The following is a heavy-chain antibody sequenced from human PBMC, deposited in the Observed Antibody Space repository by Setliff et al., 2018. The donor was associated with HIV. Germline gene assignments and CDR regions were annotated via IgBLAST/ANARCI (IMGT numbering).Heavy chain of an antibody. V-gene: IGHV1-8*02. D-gene: IGHD3-16*01. CDR3: AKRTFGSGRFDP. J-gene: IGHJ5*02. CDR1: GYTFTSYD. CDR2: MNPNSGNT. Sequence: GASVKVSCKASGYTFTSYDINWVRQATGQGLEWMGWMNPNSGNTGYAQKFQGRLTMTRNTSINTAYMEVSSLRSEDTAVYYCAKRTFGSGRFDPWGQGTLVTVSS.